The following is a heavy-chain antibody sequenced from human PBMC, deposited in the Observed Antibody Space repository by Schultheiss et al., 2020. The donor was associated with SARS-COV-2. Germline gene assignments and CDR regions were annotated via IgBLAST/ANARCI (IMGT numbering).Heavy chain of an antibody. V-gene: IGHV4-30-4*08. CDR1: GFSLSTSGMC. CDR3: ARLWVASGWIRGGYYFDY. CDR2: IYYSGST. J-gene: IGHJ4*02. D-gene: IGHD6-19*01. Sequence: SGPTLVKPTQTLTLTCTLSGFSLSTSGMCVSWIRQPPGKALEWIGYIYYSGSTNYNPSLKSRVTISVDTSKNQFSLKLSSVTAADTAVYYCARLWVASGWIRGGYYFDYWGQGTLVTVSS.